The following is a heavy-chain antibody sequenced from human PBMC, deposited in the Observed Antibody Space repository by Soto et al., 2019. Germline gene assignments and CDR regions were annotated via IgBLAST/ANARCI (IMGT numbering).Heavy chain of an antibody. CDR2: IRYTGST. V-gene: IGHV4-59*08. D-gene: IGHD3-10*02. CDR3: TRFHSAHKNVLDY. J-gene: IGHJ4*02. Sequence: QVQLQESGPGLVKPSETLSLTCTVSGGSVSGYYWNWIRQPPGKGLEWIGYIRYTGSTTYNPSLKPRVTMSVAASENQFSLKLSSVTAADTAVYYCTRFHSAHKNVLDYWGQGALVTVSS. CDR1: GGSVSGYY.